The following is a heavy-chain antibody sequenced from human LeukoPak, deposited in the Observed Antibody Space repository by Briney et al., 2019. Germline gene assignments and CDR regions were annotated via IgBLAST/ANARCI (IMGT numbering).Heavy chain of an antibody. CDR3: ARLEDTNYEGYYFDY. CDR1: GNSFINSW. D-gene: IGHD4-11*01. V-gene: IGHV5-51*01. Sequence: GESLKISCKGSGNSFINSWIGWVRQVSGQGLEWMGFIYPGDSNTRYSPSFQGQVTISVDKSISTAYLHWSSLKASDTAMYYCARLEDTNYEGYYFDYWGQGTLVTVSS. J-gene: IGHJ4*02. CDR2: IYPGDSNT.